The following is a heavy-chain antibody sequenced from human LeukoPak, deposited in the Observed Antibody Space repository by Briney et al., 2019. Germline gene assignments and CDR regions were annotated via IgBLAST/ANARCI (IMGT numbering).Heavy chain of an antibody. J-gene: IGHJ4*02. CDR2: IYYSGSS. Sequence: KPSETLSLTCTVSGGSVSSGSYYWSWIRQPPGKGLEWIGYIYYSGSSNYNPSLKSRVTISVDTSKNQFSLKLSSVTAADTAVYYCARVTNVLRFLEWLPAVYYFDYWGQGTLVTVSS. CDR1: GGSVSSGSYY. CDR3: ARVTNVLRFLEWLPAVYYFDY. V-gene: IGHV4-61*01. D-gene: IGHD3-3*01.